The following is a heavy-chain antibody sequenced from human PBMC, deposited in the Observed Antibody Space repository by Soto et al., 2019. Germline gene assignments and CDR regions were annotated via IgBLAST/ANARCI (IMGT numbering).Heavy chain of an antibody. CDR3: ARDGPRITMIVVVKDGMDV. V-gene: IGHV1-18*04. D-gene: IGHD3-22*01. CDR2: ISAYNGNT. J-gene: IGHJ6*02. Sequence: XSVKVSCNASGYTFTSYGISWVRQAPGQGLEWMGWISAYNGNTNYAQKLQGRVTMTTDTSTSTAYMELRSLRSDDTAVYYCARDGPRITMIVVVKDGMDVWGQGTTVTVSS. CDR1: GYTFTSYG.